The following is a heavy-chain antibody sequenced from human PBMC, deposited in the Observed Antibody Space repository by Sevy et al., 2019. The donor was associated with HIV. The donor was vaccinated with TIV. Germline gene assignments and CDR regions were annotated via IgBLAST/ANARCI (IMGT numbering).Heavy chain of an antibody. CDR3: ARGGRDCRGGSCYDGDWFDP. CDR2: ISYDGSNK. J-gene: IGHJ5*02. Sequence: GGSLRLSCAASGFTFSSYAMHWVRQAPGKGLEWVAVISYDGSNKYYGDSVKGRFTISRDNSKNTLYLQMNSLRAEDTAVYYCARGGRDCRGGSCYDGDWFDPWGQGTLVTVSS. D-gene: IGHD2-15*01. CDR1: GFTFSSYA. V-gene: IGHV3-30-3*01.